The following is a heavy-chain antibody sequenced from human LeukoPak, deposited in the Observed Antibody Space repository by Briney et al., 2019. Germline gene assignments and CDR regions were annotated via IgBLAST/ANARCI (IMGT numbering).Heavy chain of an antibody. V-gene: IGHV3-48*03. CDR1: GFAFSAHE. CDR2: ISGSDTTT. CDR3: TTLGYHLDS. D-gene: IGHD3-22*01. J-gene: IGHJ4*02. Sequence: GGSLRLSCLASGFAFSAHEMNWVRQAPGRGLEWVSYISGSDTTTYYADSVRGRFTIFRDNAKNSLYLQMNSLRAEDTALYYCTTLGYHLDSWGQGTLVTVSS.